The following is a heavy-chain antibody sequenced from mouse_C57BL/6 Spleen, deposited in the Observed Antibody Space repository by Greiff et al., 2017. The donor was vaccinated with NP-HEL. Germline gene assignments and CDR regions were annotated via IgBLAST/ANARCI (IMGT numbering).Heavy chain of an antibody. V-gene: IGHV1-7*01. CDR1: GYTFTSYW. Sequence: QVQLKQSGAELAKPGASVKLSCKASGYTFTSYWMHWVKQRPGQGLEWIGYINPSSGYTKYNQKFKDKATLTADKSSSTAYMQLSSLTYEDSAVYYCGRVTTVVYYYAMDYWGQGTSVTVSA. D-gene: IGHD1-1*01. J-gene: IGHJ4*01. CDR3: GRVTTVVYYYAMDY. CDR2: INPSSGYT.